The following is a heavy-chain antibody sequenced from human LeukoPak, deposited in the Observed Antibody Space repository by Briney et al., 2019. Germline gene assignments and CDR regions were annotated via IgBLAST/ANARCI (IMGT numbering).Heavy chain of an antibody. V-gene: IGHV3-30-3*01. J-gene: IGHJ4*02. D-gene: IGHD1-26*01. CDR3: ARLVGATTPFDY. Sequence: GGSLRLSCAASGFTFTSYSMNWVRQAPGKGLEWVAVISYDGSNKYYADSVKGRFTISRDNSKNTLYLQMNSLRAEDTAVYYCARLVGATTPFDYWGQGTLVTVSS. CDR1: GFTFTSYS. CDR2: ISYDGSNK.